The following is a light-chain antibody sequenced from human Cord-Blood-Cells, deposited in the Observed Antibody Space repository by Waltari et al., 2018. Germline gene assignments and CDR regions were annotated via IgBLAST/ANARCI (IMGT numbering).Light chain of an antibody. V-gene: IGLV2-14*01. Sequence: QSALTQPASVSGSPGQSITISCTGTISDVGGYNYVSWYQPHPGKAPNLMIYDVSEQPAGVSNRVSGSKSGNTASLTISGLQAEDEADYYCSSYTSSSTYVVFGGGTKLTVL. J-gene: IGLJ2*01. CDR2: DVS. CDR3: SSYTSSSTYVV. CDR1: ISDVGGYNY.